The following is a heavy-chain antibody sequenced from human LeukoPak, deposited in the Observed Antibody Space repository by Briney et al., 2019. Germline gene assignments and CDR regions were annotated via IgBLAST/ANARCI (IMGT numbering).Heavy chain of an antibody. J-gene: IGHJ4*02. D-gene: IGHD3-22*01. CDR2: INWNGGST. V-gene: IGHV3-20*04. Sequence: GGSLRLSCAASGFTFDDYGMSWVRQAPGKGLEWVSGINWNGGSTGYADSVKGRFTISRDNSKNTLYLQMNSLRAEDTAVYYCAREKGPSKTYYYDSSGPFDYWGRGTLVTVSS. CDR1: GFTFDDYG. CDR3: AREKGPSKTYYYDSSGPFDY.